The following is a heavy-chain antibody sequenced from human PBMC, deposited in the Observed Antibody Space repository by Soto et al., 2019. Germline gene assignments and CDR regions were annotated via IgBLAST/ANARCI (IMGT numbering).Heavy chain of an antibody. D-gene: IGHD2-2*01. CDR3: ARTPVTGYCSSTSCYALFDY. CDR1: GYTFTSYG. Sequence: ASVKVSCKASGYTFTSYGISWVRQAPGQGLEWMGWISAYNGNTNYAQKLQGRVTMTTDTSTSTAYMELRSLRSDDTAVYYCARTPVTGYCSSTSCYALFDYWGQGTLVTVSS. V-gene: IGHV1-18*01. CDR2: ISAYNGNT. J-gene: IGHJ4*02.